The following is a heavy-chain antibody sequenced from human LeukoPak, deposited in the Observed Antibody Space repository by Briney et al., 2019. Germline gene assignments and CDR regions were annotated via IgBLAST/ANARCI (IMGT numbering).Heavy chain of an antibody. J-gene: IGHJ4*02. CDR3: AKHPASYYSSFDY. V-gene: IGHV3-23*01. D-gene: IGHD4-11*01. CDR2: IHYNDDRT. CDR1: GFTFSNFA. Sequence: GGSERLSCAASGFTFSNFAMSWVRQAPGKGLEWVSSIHYNDDRTYCADSVKGRFTISRDNSKNTLSLQLNSLRAGDTAVYYCAKHPASYYSSFDYWGQGARVSVS.